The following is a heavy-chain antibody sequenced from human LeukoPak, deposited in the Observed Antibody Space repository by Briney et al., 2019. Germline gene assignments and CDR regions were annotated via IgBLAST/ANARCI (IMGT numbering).Heavy chain of an antibody. Sequence: GGSLRLSCAASGFTFSSYAMSWVRQAPGKGLEWVSAISGSGSNTYYADSVKGRITISRDNSKNTLYLQMNSLRAEDTAVYYCAGGEGYCSGGSCYGWFDPWGQGTLVTVSS. CDR3: AGGEGYCSGGSCYGWFDP. J-gene: IGHJ5*02. CDR2: ISGSGSNT. D-gene: IGHD2-15*01. CDR1: GFTFSSYA. V-gene: IGHV3-23*01.